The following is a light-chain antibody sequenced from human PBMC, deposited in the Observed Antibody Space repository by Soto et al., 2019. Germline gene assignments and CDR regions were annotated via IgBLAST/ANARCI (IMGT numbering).Light chain of an antibody. CDR3: QQYDNLPLT. Sequence: DIKMTHSPSSVSAYVGDRVTITCQASQDISNYLNWYQQKPGKAPKLLIYDASNLETGVPSRFSGSGSGTDFTFTISSLQPEDIATYYCQQYDNLPLTFGGGTKVDI. CDR1: QDISNY. V-gene: IGKV1-33*01. CDR2: DAS. J-gene: IGKJ4*01.